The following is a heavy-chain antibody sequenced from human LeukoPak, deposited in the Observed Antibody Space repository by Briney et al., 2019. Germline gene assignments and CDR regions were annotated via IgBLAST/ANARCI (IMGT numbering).Heavy chain of an antibody. D-gene: IGHD6-19*01. Sequence: AGGSLRLSCAASGLIFAMSWVRQAPGKGLEWVSGITSGFTPHYADSVKGRFTISRDNSKNTFHLQMNSLRAEDTAVYYCAKDYSDLRVAGVFFEYWGQGTLVTVSS. V-gene: IGHV3-23*01. CDR1: GLIFA. CDR2: ITSGFTP. J-gene: IGHJ4*02. CDR3: AKDYSDLRVAGVFFEY.